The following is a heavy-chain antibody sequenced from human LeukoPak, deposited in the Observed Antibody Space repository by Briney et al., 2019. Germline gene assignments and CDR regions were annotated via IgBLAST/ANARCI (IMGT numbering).Heavy chain of an antibody. V-gene: IGHV1-3*01. J-gene: IGHJ3*02. CDR2: INAGNGNT. D-gene: IGHD6-13*01. CDR3: ARASSSSWYLGAFDI. Sequence: GASVKVSCKASGYTFTSYAMHWVRQAPGQRLEWMGWINAGNGNTKYSQKFQGRVTITRDTSASTAYMELSSLRSEDTAVYYCARASSSSWYLGAFDIWGQGTMVTVSS. CDR1: GYTFTSYA.